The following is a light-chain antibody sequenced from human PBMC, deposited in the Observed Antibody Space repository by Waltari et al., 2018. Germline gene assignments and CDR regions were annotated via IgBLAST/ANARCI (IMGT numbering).Light chain of an antibody. CDR3: HQYYSNSWT. CDR2: KGS. V-gene: IGKV1-5*03. J-gene: IGKJ1*01. Sequence: DIQMTQSPSTLSASVGDRVTITCRASPNIYSRLAWHPQKPGTAPNLLIYKGSSLKSGVPSRFSGSGTGTEFTLTISSLQPDDLATYFCHQYYSNSWTFGKGTKVEIK. CDR1: PNIYSR.